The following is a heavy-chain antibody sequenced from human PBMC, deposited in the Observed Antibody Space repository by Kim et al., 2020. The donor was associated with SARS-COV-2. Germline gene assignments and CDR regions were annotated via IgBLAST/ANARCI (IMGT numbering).Heavy chain of an antibody. J-gene: IGHJ4*02. CDR2: NP. D-gene: IGHD3-10*01. Sequence: NPTYAAGFTGRFVFSLDTSVSTAYLQISSLKAEDTAVYYCARGGSGSYFDYWGQETLVTVSS. CDR3: ARGGSGSYFDY. V-gene: IGHV7-4-1*02.